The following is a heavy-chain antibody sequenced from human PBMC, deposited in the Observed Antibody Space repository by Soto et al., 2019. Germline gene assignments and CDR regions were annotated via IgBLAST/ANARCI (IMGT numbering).Heavy chain of an antibody. CDR2: ISWNSGST. J-gene: IGHJ6*03. Sequence: DVQLVESGGGLVQPGRSLRLSCTASGFIFDDYAMHWVRQAPGKGLEWISGISWNSGSTGYADSVRGRFTISRDNAKNSLHLQMISLRAEDTALYYCAKALGLGSGNYGYYMDVWGKGTTVIVSS. D-gene: IGHD3-10*01. CDR1: GFIFDDYA. V-gene: IGHV3-9*01. CDR3: AKALGLGSGNYGYYMDV.